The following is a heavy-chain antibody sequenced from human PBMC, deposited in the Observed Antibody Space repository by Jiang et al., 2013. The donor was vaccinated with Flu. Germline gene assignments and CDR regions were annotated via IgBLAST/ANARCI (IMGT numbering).Heavy chain of an antibody. CDR3: ARAPIYCTSTSCYPTNFDY. J-gene: IGHJ4*02. CDR1: GGSISSSSYY. D-gene: IGHD2-2*01. Sequence: LLKPSETLSLTCTVSGGSISSSSYYWGWIRQPPGKGLEWIGNINYSGSTYYNSSLKSRVTISVDTSKNQFSLKLTSLTAADTAMYYCARAPIYCTSTSCYPTNFDYWGLGTPGHRLL. CDR2: INYSGST. V-gene: IGHV4-39*01.